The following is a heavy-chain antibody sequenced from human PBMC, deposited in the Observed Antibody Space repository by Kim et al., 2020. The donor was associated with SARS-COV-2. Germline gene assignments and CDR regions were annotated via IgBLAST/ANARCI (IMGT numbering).Heavy chain of an antibody. D-gene: IGHD6-19*01. CDR1: GGSISSYY. CDR2: IYYSGST. Sequence: SETLSLTCTVSGGSISSYYWSWIRQPPGKGLEWIGYIYYSGSTNYNPSLKSRVTISVDTSKNQFSLKLSSVTAADTAVYYCARETYSSGWFSDAFDIWGQGTMVTVSS. J-gene: IGHJ3*02. V-gene: IGHV4-59*01. CDR3: ARETYSSGWFSDAFDI.